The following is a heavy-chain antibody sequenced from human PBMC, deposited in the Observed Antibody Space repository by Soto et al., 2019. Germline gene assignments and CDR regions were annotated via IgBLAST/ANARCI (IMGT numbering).Heavy chain of an antibody. CDR1: CGSITSSSYY. J-gene: IGHJ4*02. CDR3: ARQGAYFHESSGYEFDY. CDR2: IYYSGST. V-gene: IGHV4-39*01. Sequence: SETLSLTCTFSCGSITSSSYYWGWIRQPPVKGLEWIGSIYYSGSTYYKPSIKSRVSMSVDTSTNQFSLKLSSVTAADTAAYHCARQGAYFHESSGYEFDYWGQGTMVTVSS. D-gene: IGHD3-22*01.